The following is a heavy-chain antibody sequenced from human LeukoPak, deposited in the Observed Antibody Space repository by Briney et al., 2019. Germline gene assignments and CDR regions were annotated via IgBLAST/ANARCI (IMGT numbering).Heavy chain of an antibody. Sequence: ASVKVSCRASGYTFTCYYIHWVRQAPGQGLEWMGWINPNSGGTNYAQKFQGRVTMIRDTSISTAYMELSGLRSDDTAVYYCARASSRYCTNGVCYAGEVDYWGQGTLVTVSS. J-gene: IGHJ4*02. V-gene: IGHV1-2*02. CDR3: ARASSRYCTNGVCYAGEVDY. CDR2: INPNSGGT. CDR1: GYTFTCYY. D-gene: IGHD2-8*01.